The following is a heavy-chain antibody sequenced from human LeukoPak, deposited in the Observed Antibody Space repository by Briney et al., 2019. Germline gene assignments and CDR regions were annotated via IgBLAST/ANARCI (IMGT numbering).Heavy chain of an antibody. CDR3: AKDSIRQQLYYFDS. CDR2: IKQDGTEK. J-gene: IGHJ4*02. Sequence: GESPRLSCAASGFTFTTYWMSWVRQPPGKGLEWVANIKQDGTEKYYVDSVKGRFTISRDNAKNTLYLQMNSLRAEDTAVYYCAKDSIRQQLYYFDSWGQGTLVTVSS. CDR1: GFTFTTYW. V-gene: IGHV3-7*01. D-gene: IGHD6-13*01.